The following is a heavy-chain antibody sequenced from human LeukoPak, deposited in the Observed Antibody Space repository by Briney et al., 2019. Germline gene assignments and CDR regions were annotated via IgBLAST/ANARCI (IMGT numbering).Heavy chain of an antibody. Sequence: SVKVSCKASGYTFTSYGISWVRQAPGQGLEWMGRIIPILGIANYAQKFQGRVTITADKSTSTAYMELSSLRSEDTAVYYCATTTAMETYYFDYWGQGTLVTVSS. V-gene: IGHV1-69*04. J-gene: IGHJ4*02. CDR3: ATTTAMETYYFDY. CDR1: GYTFTSYG. D-gene: IGHD5-18*01. CDR2: IIPILGIA.